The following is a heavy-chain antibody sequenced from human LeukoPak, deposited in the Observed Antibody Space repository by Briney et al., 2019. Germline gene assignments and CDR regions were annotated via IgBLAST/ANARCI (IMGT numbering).Heavy chain of an antibody. D-gene: IGHD2-21*01. CDR1: GGSISSNSSS. CDR3: ARVWNVVNWYFDL. CDR2: IYSSGSI. V-gene: IGHV4-61*09. Sequence: SETLSLTCTVSGGSISSNSSSWTWIRQPAGKGLEWIGHIYSSGSINYNPSLKSRVSMSVDTSKNQFSLKVTSVTAADTAVYYCARVWNVVNWYFDLRGRGTLVTVSS. J-gene: IGHJ2*01.